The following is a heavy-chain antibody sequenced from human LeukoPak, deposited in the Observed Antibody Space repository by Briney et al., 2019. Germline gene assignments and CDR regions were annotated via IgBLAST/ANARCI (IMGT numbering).Heavy chain of an antibody. V-gene: IGHV3-53*01. J-gene: IGHJ3*01. CDR2: FHSGGSR. CDR3: VVASHGRQESFDF. CDR1: GFAVIDNY. Sequence: GGSLRLSCAASGFAVIDNYMSWVRQAPGKALEWVSVFHSGGSRYYADSVKGRFTISRDNVKNTVSLQMNSLRGDDSAVYYCVVASHGRQESFDFWGRGTMVTVSS. D-gene: IGHD5-24*01.